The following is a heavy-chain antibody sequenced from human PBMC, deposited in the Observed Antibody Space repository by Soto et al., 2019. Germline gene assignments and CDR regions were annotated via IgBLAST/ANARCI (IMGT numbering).Heavy chain of an antibody. V-gene: IGHV4-34*01. J-gene: IGHJ4*02. CDR3: ARRGRNHWNY. D-gene: IGHD1-1*01. CDR2: INHSGST. CDR1: GGSFSGYY. Sequence: PSETLSLTCAVYGGSFSGYYLSWIRQPPGKGLEWIGEINHSGSTNYNPSLKSRVTISVDTSKNQFSLKLSSVTAADTAVYYCARRGRNHWNYWGQGTLVTVSS.